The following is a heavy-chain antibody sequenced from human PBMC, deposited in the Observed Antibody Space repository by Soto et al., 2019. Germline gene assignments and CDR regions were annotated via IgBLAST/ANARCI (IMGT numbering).Heavy chain of an antibody. Sequence: SETLSLTCAVYGGSFSGYYWSWIRQPPGKGLEWIGEINHSGSTNYNPSLKSRVTISVDTSKNQFSLKLSSVTAADTAVYYCARGPRYYYGSGSYYYYGMDVWGQGTTVTVSS. CDR3: ARGPRYYYGSGSYYYYGMDV. D-gene: IGHD3-10*01. CDR1: GGSFSGYY. J-gene: IGHJ6*02. V-gene: IGHV4-34*01. CDR2: INHSGST.